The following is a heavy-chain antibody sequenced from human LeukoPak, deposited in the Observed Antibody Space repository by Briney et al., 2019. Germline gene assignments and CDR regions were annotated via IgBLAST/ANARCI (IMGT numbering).Heavy chain of an antibody. D-gene: IGHD3-22*01. J-gene: IGHJ4*02. CDR1: GFTFSSYG. Sequence: GGSLRLSCAASGFTFSSYGMHWVRQAPGKGLEGVAFIRYDGSNKYYADSVKGRFTISRDNSKNTLYLQMNSLRAEDTAVYYCAKVREDPYYYDRSGLGYFDYWGQGTLVTVSS. CDR3: AKVREDPYYYDRSGLGYFDY. CDR2: IRYDGSNK. V-gene: IGHV3-30*02.